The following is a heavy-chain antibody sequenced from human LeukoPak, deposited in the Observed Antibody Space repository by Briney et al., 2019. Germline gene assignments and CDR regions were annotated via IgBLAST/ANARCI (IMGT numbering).Heavy chain of an antibody. CDR1: GGSFGGYY. Sequence: SETLSLTCAVYGGSFGGYYWTWIRQSPGKGLEWIGEINHLGTTNTNPSLKSRVTISVDTSKNQFSLKLSSVTAADTAVYYCARANYYDSSGSPPFDYWGQGTPVTVSS. V-gene: IGHV4-34*01. CDR2: INHLGTT. J-gene: IGHJ4*02. CDR3: ARANYYDSSGSPPFDY. D-gene: IGHD3-22*01.